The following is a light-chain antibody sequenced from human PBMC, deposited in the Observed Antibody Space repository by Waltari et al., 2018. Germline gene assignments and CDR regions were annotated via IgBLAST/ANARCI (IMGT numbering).Light chain of an antibody. J-gene: IGLJ2*01. V-gene: IGLV3-1*01. Sequence: SYELTQPPSVSVSPGQTASITCSGDKLGNKYACWYQQKPGQSPVVVIYEDIKRPSGIPERFSGSNSGNTATLTISGTQRMDEADYYCQAWDSSHVVFGGGTKLTVL. CDR3: QAWDSSHVV. CDR2: EDI. CDR1: KLGNKY.